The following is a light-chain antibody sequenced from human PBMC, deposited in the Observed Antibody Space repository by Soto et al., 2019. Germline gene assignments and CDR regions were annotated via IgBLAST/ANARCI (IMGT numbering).Light chain of an antibody. CDR1: QSVSNNY. Sequence: ETVLRRARGARTLSSAASPSLAYRASQSVSNNYLAWYQQKPGQAPRLLIYGASNRATGIPDRFSGSGSGTDFTLTISRLQPEDFAVYYCQQYGSSGTFGQGTKVDIK. CDR2: GAS. V-gene: IGKV3-20*01. CDR3: QQYGSSGT. J-gene: IGKJ1*01.